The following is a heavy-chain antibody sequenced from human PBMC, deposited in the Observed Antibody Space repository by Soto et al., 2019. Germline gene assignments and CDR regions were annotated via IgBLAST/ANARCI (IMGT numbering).Heavy chain of an antibody. D-gene: IGHD2-2*01. CDR3: VRDRSTCKDY. V-gene: IGHV3-74*01. Sequence: EVQLVESGGGLVQHGGSLRLSCAASGFTISSYWMHWVRQVPGKRLVWVSRIKSDGTSTDYADSVKGRFTISRDNAKNRLYLQMNSLRVEDTAVYYCVRDRSTCKDYWGQGTLVTVSS. CDR2: IKSDGTST. CDR1: GFTISSYW. J-gene: IGHJ4*02.